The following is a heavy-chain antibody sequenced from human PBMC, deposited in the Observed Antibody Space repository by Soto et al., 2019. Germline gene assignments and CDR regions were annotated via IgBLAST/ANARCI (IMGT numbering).Heavy chain of an antibody. CDR1: GYTFTVYY. Sequence: ASVNVSCKASGYTFTVYYMHWVRQATGQGLEWMGWINPNSGGTNYAQKFQGWVTMTRDTSISTAYMELSRLRSDDTAVYYCAVGLSSVDRSSGWFDPWGQGTLVTVSS. D-gene: IGHD3-22*01. V-gene: IGHV1-2*04. CDR3: AVGLSSVDRSSGWFDP. J-gene: IGHJ5*02. CDR2: INPNSGGT.